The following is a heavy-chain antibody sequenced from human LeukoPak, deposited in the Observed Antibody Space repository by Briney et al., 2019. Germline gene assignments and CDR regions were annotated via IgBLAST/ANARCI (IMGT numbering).Heavy chain of an antibody. Sequence: GGSLRLSCAASGFTVSSNYMSWVRQAPGKGLEWVSVIYSGGSTYYADSVKGRFTISRDNSKNTLYLQMNSLRAEDTAVYYCARAMRYDSSGYPDAFDIWGQGTMVTVSS. CDR2: IYSGGST. J-gene: IGHJ3*02. CDR1: GFTVSSNY. V-gene: IGHV3-53*01. CDR3: ARAMRYDSSGYPDAFDI. D-gene: IGHD3-22*01.